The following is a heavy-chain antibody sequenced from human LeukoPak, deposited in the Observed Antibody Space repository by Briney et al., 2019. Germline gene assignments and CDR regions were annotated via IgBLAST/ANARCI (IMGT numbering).Heavy chain of an antibody. CDR3: ARLWLAHY. CDR1: GYSFTTSW. J-gene: IGHJ4*02. D-gene: IGHD5-24*01. Sequence: GESLKISCKGSGYSFTTSWIGWVRQMPGKGLEWMGIIYPSDSDTRYSPSFQGQVTISADKSISTAYLQWSNLKASDTAMYYCARLWLAHYWGQGTLVTVSS. CDR2: IYPSDSDT. V-gene: IGHV5-51*01.